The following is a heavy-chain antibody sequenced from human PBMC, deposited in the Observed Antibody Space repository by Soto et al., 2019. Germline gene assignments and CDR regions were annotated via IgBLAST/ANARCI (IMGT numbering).Heavy chain of an antibody. V-gene: IGHV4-34*01. D-gene: IGHD5-12*01. CDR2: INHSGST. J-gene: IGHJ5*02. CDR3: ASRGYSGYDFDLGWFDP. CDR1: GGSFSGYY. Sequence: PSETLSLTCAVYGGSFSGYYWSWIRQPPGKGLEWIGEINHSGSTNYNPSLKSRVTISVDTSKNQFSLKLSSVTAADTAVYYCASRGYSGYDFDLGWFDPWGQGTLVTVSS.